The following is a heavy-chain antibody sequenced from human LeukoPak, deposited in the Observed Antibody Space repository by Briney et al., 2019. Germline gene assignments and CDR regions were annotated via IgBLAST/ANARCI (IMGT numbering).Heavy chain of an antibody. CDR2: IYPGNSDT. CDR1: GYSFTSDW. Sequence: GESLKISCKGGGYSFTSDWIGWVRQMPGKGLELMGIIYPGNSDTRYSPSFQGQVTISADKSISTAYLQWNSLKASDTAMYYSARLPYCGGDCYPNWFDPWGQGTLVTVSS. D-gene: IGHD2-21*02. J-gene: IGHJ5*02. V-gene: IGHV5-51*01. CDR3: ARLPYCGGDCYPNWFDP.